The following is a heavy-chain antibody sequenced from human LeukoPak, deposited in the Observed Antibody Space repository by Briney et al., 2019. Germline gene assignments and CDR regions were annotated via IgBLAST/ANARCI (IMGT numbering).Heavy chain of an antibody. Sequence: ASVRVSCKASGYTFTSYDINWVRQATGQGLEWMGWMNPNSGNTGYAQKFQGRVTMTRNTSISTAYMELSSLRSEDTAVYYCATMSTSDDAFDIWGQGTMVTVSS. CDR3: ATMSTSDDAFDI. CDR2: MNPNSGNT. CDR1: GYTFTSYD. J-gene: IGHJ3*02. D-gene: IGHD2-2*01. V-gene: IGHV1-8*01.